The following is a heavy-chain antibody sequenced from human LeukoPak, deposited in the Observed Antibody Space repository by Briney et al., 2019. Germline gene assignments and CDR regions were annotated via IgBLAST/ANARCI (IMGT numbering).Heavy chain of an antibody. V-gene: IGHV3-21*01. D-gene: IGHD6-13*01. J-gene: IGHJ4*02. CDR1: RFTFSSYS. Sequence: GGSLRLSCAASRFTFSSYSMNWVRQAPGKGLEWVSSISSSGNYIYYADLVKGRFTISRDNAKNSLYLQMNSLRAEDTAVYYCARDSIQQQLVLEDRGYPYYFEHWGQGTLVTVSS. CDR2: ISSSGNYI. CDR3: ARDSIQQQLVLEDRGYPYYFEH.